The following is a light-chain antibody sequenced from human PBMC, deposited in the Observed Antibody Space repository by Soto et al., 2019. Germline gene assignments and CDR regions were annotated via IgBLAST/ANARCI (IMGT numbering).Light chain of an antibody. Sequence: DVQMTDSHSTLVDSVGDRVTITCRASQSISDSLAWYQQKPGKAPDLLISDVSKLERGVASRFSGSGSGTEFTLTSCSMQPYDLATYYCQHCPGFCRTFGLGTKVDIK. J-gene: IGKJ1*01. CDR1: QSISDS. V-gene: IGKV1-5*01. CDR2: DVS. CDR3: QHCPGFCRT.